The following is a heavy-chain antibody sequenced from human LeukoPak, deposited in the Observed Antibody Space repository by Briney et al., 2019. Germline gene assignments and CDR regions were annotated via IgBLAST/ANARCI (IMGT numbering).Heavy chain of an antibody. Sequence: ASVKVSCKASGYTFTRYYLHWVRQAPGQGLEWMGIINPSGGSTSYAQKFQGRVTMTRDTSTSTVYMELSSLRSEDTAVYYCARYTVTLVGYYYGMDVWGQGTTVTVSS. CDR2: INPSGGST. J-gene: IGHJ6*02. CDR1: GYTFTRYY. D-gene: IGHD4-11*01. V-gene: IGHV1-46*01. CDR3: ARYTVTLVGYYYGMDV.